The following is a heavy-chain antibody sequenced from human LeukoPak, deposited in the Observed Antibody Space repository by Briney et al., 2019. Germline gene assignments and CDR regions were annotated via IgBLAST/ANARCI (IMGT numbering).Heavy chain of an antibody. V-gene: IGHV1-18*01. CDR1: GYTFTSTG. J-gene: IGHJ5*02. D-gene: IGHD4-23*01. Sequence: ASVKVSCKASGYTFTSTGINWVRQAPGQGLEWMAWISPYNGNTKYARKFQGRVTVTTDTSTTTAYMDLRSLRSDDTAVYYCARDDHGGSSGWFDPWGQGTLVTVSS. CDR3: ARDDHGGSSGWFDP. CDR2: ISPYNGNT.